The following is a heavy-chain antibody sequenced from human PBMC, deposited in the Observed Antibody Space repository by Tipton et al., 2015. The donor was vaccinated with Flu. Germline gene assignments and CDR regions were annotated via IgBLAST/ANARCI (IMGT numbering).Heavy chain of an antibody. CDR1: GDSIGYPYF. D-gene: IGHD4-17*01. Sequence: TLSLTCSVSGDSIGYPYFWGWIRQAPGKGLEWIGNIHRSGNGYYNPSLKSRVTMSVDSSKNQFSLRLTSVTAADTAMYYCARGDYGDYDHEADGFDIWGQGTLVTVSA. V-gene: IGHV4-38-2*02. CDR3: ARGDYGDYDHEADGFDI. J-gene: IGHJ3*02. CDR2: IHRSGNG.